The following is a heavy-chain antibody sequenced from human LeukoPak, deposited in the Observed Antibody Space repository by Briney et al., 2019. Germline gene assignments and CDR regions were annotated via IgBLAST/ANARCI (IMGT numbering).Heavy chain of an antibody. CDR1: GFTFDDYA. D-gene: IGHD6-19*01. V-gene: IGHV3-9*01. J-gene: IGHJ5*02. CDR2: ISWNSGSI. CDR3: AKALSGWYDLNWFDP. Sequence: GGSLRLSCAASGFTFDDYAMHWVRQAPGKGLEWVSGISWNSGSIGYADSVKGRFTISRDNAKNSLYLQMNSQRAEDTALYYCAKALSGWYDLNWFDPWGQGTLVTVSS.